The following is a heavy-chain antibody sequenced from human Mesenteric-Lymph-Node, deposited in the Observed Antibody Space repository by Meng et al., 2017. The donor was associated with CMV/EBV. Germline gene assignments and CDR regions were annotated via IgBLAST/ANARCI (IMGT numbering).Heavy chain of an antibody. V-gene: IGHV3-49*04. Sequence: GALRLSCTGSGFTFGDHAVSWVRQAPGKGLEWVSFIRSSAYGATTEYAASVRGRFTTSRDDSKGIAYLQMSSLEIEDTAVYYCTRGYDDFWSSDYWGQGTLVTVSS. CDR2: IRSSAYGATT. CDR3: TRGYDDFWSSDY. D-gene: IGHD3-3*01. J-gene: IGHJ4*02. CDR1: GFTFGDHA.